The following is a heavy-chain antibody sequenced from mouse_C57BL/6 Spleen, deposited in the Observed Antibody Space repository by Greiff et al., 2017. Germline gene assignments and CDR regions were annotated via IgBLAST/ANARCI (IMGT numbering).Heavy chain of an antibody. Sequence: QVQLKQPGAELVRPGTSVKLSCKASGYTFSSYWMHWVKQRPGQGLEWIGVIDPSDSYTNYNEKFKGKATLTVDTSSSTAYMQLSSLTSEDSAVYYCAKDARDYWGQGTSLTVSS. CDR2: IDPSDSYT. V-gene: IGHV1-59*01. CDR1: GYTFSSYW. J-gene: IGHJ4*01. CDR3: AKDARDY.